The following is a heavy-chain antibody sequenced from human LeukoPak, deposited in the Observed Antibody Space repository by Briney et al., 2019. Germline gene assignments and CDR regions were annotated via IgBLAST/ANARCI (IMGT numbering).Heavy chain of an antibody. D-gene: IGHD2-8*01. CDR2: INHSGST. CDR1: GGSFSGYY. Sequence: TSETLSLTCAVYGGSFSGYYWSWIRQPPGKGLEWIGEINHSGSTNYNPSLKSRVTISVDTSKNQFSLKLSSVTAADTAVYYCARGGNVLMVYATKKYFDYWGQGTLVTVSS. V-gene: IGHV4-34*01. CDR3: ARGGNVLMVYATKKYFDY. J-gene: IGHJ4*02.